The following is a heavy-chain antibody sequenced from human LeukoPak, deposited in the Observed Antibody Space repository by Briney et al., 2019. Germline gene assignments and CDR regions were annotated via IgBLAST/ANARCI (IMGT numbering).Heavy chain of an antibody. Sequence: SETLSLTCAVSGYSISSGYYWGWIRQPPGKGLEWIGSIYHSGSTYYNPSLKSRVTISVDTSKNQFSPKLSSVTAADTAVYYCARDCMTYYYDSSGLNWFDPWGQGTLVTVSS. V-gene: IGHV4-38-2*02. D-gene: IGHD3-22*01. CDR3: ARDCMTYYYDSSGLNWFDP. CDR2: IYHSGST. CDR1: GYSISSGYY. J-gene: IGHJ5*02.